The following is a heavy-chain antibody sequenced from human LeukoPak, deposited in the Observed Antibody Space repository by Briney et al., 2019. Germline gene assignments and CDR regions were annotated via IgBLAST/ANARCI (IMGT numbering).Heavy chain of an antibody. CDR3: VRNLVGAASL. V-gene: IGHV3-74*01. CDR2: SNSDGSDI. J-gene: IGHJ4*02. CDR1: GFTFSSYW. Sequence: PGGSLRLSCAASGFTFSSYWMHWVRQAPGKGLVWVSRSNSDGSDITYADSVKGRFTISRDNAKKTLYLEMNSVRAEDTAVYYCVRNLVGAASLWGQRTPVTVSS. D-gene: IGHD1-26*01.